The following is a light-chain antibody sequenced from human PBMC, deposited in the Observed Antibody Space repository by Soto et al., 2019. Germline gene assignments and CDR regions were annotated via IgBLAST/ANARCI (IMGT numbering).Light chain of an antibody. CDR1: SSNIGAGYD. V-gene: IGLV1-40*01. Sequence: QSVLTQPPSVSGAPGQRVTISCTRSSSNIGAGYDVHWYQQLPGTAPKLLIYGNSNRPSGVPDRFSGSKSGSSASLAITGLQAEDEADYYFQSYDSSLSVFGGGTKLTVL. CDR2: GNS. J-gene: IGLJ2*01. CDR3: QSYDSSLSV.